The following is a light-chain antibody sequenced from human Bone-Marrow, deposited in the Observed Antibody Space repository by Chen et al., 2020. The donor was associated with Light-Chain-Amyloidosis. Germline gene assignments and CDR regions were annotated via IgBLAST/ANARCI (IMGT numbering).Light chain of an antibody. CDR2: RND. CDR1: NNDVGHRG. V-gene: IGLV10-54*04. Sequence: QAGLTQPPSVSKGLGETATLTRPGNNNDVGHRGAAWLQQAQGHPPKLLSYRNDERPSGISERFFASRSGNTASLTISGLQPDDEADYYCSAWDHTFRGYVFGSGTKVTVL. CDR3: SAWDHTFRGYV. J-gene: IGLJ1*01.